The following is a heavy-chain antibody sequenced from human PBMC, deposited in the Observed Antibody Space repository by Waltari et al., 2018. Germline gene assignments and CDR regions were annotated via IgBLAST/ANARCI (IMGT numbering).Heavy chain of an antibody. CDR3: ARAWGVRGFDY. V-gene: IGHV1-69*01. Sequence: QVPGQGIGWMGGIIPIFGITNYAQKFQGRVTITADESTSTAYMELSSLRSEDTAVYYCARAWGVRGFDYWGQGTLVTVSS. CDR2: IIPIFGIT. D-gene: IGHD3-10*01. J-gene: IGHJ4*02.